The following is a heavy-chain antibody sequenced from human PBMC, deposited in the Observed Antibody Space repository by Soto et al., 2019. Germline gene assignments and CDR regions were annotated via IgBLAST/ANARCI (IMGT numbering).Heavy chain of an antibody. CDR2: ISSSGSTI. CDR1: GFTFSSFE. J-gene: IGHJ4*02. D-gene: IGHD3-10*01. Sequence: PGGSLRLSCAASGFTFSSFEMNWVRQAPGRGLVWVSYISSSGSTIYYADSVKGRFTISRDNAKNSLYLQMNSLRAEDTAVYYCASLSRFALDYWGQGTLVTVSS. CDR3: ASLSRFALDY. V-gene: IGHV3-48*03.